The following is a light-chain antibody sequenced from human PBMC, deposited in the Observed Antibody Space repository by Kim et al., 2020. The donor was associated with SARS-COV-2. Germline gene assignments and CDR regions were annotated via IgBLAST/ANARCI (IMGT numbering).Light chain of an antibody. J-gene: IGKJ1*01. Sequence: EILLTQSPGTLSLSPGERATLSCWASQTVSSDYLVWYQQKPGQSPRLLIYDTSTRVTGIPDRFSGRGSGTNFTLTIGRLEPEESAVYYCQQYATLPRTYGQGTKVDIK. CDR2: DTS. V-gene: IGKV3-20*01. CDR3: QQYATLPRT. CDR1: QTVSSDY.